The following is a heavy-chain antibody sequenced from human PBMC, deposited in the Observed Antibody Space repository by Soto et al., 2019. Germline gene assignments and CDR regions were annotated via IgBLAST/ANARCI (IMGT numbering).Heavy chain of an antibody. CDR3: ARLGSFGVGGVYGMDV. V-gene: IGHV5-51*01. CDR1: GYSFTSYL. CDR2: IYPGDSDT. Sequence: PEDSLRISCKGSGYSFTSYLIGWVRQMPGKGLEWMGIIYPGDSDTRYSPSFQGQVTISADKSISTAYLQWSSLKASDTAMYYCARLGSFGVGGVYGMDVWGPGITVTVS. D-gene: IGHD3-3*01. J-gene: IGHJ6*02.